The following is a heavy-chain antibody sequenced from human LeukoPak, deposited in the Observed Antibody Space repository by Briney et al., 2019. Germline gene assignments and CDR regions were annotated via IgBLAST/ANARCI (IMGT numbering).Heavy chain of an antibody. CDR1: GGSISSSSYY. Sequence: SETLSLTXTVSGGSISSSSYYWGWIRQPPGKGLEWIGSIYYSGSTYYNPSLKSRVTISVDTSKNQFSLKLSSVTAADTAVYYCARHFPLGDYYDSSGLGFDYWGQGTLVTVSS. CDR3: ARHFPLGDYYDSSGLGFDY. V-gene: IGHV4-39*01. CDR2: IYYSGST. J-gene: IGHJ4*02. D-gene: IGHD3-22*01.